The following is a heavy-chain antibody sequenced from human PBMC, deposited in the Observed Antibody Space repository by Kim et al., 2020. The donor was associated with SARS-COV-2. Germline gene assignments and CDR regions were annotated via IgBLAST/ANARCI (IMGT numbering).Heavy chain of an antibody. CDR3: ARGVVVVIPAAFDI. D-gene: IGHD3-22*01. CDR2: IYYSGST. CDR1: GGSISSGGYY. Sequence: SETLSLTCTVSGGSISSGGYYWSWIRQHPGKGLEWIGYIYYSGSTYYNPSLKSRVTISVDTSKNQFSLKLSSVTAADTAVYYCARGVVVVIPAAFDIWGQGTMVTVSS. J-gene: IGHJ3*02. V-gene: IGHV4-31*03.